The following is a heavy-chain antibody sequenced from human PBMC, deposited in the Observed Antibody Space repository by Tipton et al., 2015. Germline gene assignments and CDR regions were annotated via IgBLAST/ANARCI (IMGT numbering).Heavy chain of an antibody. CDR3: ARGGNNWFDP. J-gene: IGHJ5*02. Sequence: TLSLTCTVSVGSIRSSSYYWAWIRQPPGKGLEWIGSIHYSGSTYYNPSLKSRVTISVDTSKNQFSLKLTSVTAADTAVYYCARGGNNWFDPWGQGTLVTVSS. V-gene: IGHV4-39*07. CDR1: VGSIRSSSYY. CDR2: IHYSGST. D-gene: IGHD2-15*01.